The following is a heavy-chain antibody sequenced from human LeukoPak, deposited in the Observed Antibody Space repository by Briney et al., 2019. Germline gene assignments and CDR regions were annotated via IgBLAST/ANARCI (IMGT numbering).Heavy chain of an antibody. CDR1: GFTFSIYA. Sequence: GGSLRLSCAASGFTFSIYAMSWVRQAPGKGLEWVSTFGNSAHYADSVKGRFTISRDNSKNTLYLQMNSLRADDTAVYYCANHGVYSGSYSMDVWGQGTTVIVSS. J-gene: IGHJ6*02. CDR3: ANHGVYSGSYSMDV. CDR2: FGNSA. V-gene: IGHV3-23*01. D-gene: IGHD1-26*01.